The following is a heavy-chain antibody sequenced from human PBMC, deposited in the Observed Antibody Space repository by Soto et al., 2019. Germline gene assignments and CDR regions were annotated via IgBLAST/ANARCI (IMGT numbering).Heavy chain of an antibody. V-gene: IGHV4-39*01. J-gene: IGHJ4*02. D-gene: IGHD5-12*01. CDR1: GGSISSSTDC. CDR2: ICHSGST. Sequence: SETLSLTCPVSGGSISSSTDCWGWIRQPPGKGLEWIGSICHSGSTYYSPPLKSRVTISVDTSKNQFSLKLSSVTAADTAVYYCARHEIPVDIVATGFDYWGQGTLVTVSS. CDR3: ARHEIPVDIVATGFDY.